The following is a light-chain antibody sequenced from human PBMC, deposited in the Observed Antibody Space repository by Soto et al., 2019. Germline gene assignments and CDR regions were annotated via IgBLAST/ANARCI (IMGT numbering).Light chain of an antibody. CDR3: KQYNTYSK. CDR2: DAS. Sequence: DIQMTQSPSTLSASVGYIVTITCRSSQNIRNWLAWYQQKPGKAPNPLIYDASSLKSGVPARFSGSGSGKEFTLTISSLQPDDFATYYCKQYNTYSKFGQGTRLEIK. J-gene: IGKJ5*01. CDR1: QNIRNW. V-gene: IGKV1-5*01.